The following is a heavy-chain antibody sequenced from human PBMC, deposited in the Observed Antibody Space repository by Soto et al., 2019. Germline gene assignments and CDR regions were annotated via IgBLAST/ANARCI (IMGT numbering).Heavy chain of an antibody. Sequence: QITLKESGPSLVKPTQTLTLTCTSSGFSLSTGGVGVGWIRQPPGKALEWLALIYWDDDKRYSPSLRSRLTVTKDTSKNQVVLTMTNMDPVDTATYYCAHSRCGGDCLQSYSSHYYYGMDVWGQGTTVTVSS. CDR2: IYWDDDK. J-gene: IGHJ6*02. CDR1: GFSLSTGGVG. D-gene: IGHD2-21*02. V-gene: IGHV2-5*02. CDR3: AHSRCGGDCLQSYSSHYYYGMDV.